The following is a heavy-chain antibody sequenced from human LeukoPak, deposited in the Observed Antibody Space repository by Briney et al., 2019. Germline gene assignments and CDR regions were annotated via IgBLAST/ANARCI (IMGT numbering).Heavy chain of an antibody. CDR2: FDADDGET. CDR3: ARIDRGGYNYPFYFDF. V-gene: IGHV1-24*01. J-gene: IGHJ4*02. D-gene: IGHD5-24*01. CDR1: GYSLSELS. Sequence: ASVTVSCKVSGYSLSELSIHWVRQAPGKGLEWMGGFDADDGETIYAQKFQGRVTMTEDTSADIAYMELSGLKSEDTAVYYCARIDRGGYNYPFYFDFWGQGTLVAVSS.